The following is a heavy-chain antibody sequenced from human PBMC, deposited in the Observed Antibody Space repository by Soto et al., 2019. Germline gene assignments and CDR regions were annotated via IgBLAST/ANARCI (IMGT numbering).Heavy chain of an antibody. D-gene: IGHD3-10*01. Sequence: AASVKVSCKASGYTFIGYYIHWVLQAPGQGLEWMGWINPNSGGTNYAQRFQGWVTMTRDRSISTAYMELSRLKSDDTAVYYCANVGGGLASLGYYGMDVWGQGTTVTVSS. CDR2: INPNSGGT. V-gene: IGHV1-2*04. J-gene: IGHJ6*02. CDR3: ANVGGGLASLGYYGMDV. CDR1: GYTFIGYY.